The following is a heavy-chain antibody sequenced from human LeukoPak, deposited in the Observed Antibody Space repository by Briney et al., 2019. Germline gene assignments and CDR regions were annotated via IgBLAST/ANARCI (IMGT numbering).Heavy chain of an antibody. CDR2: IYYSGST. V-gene: IGHV4-59*01. J-gene: IGHJ4*02. D-gene: IGHD3-22*01. CDR1: GGSISGYY. CDR3: ARTSYYDSSGYYPYYFDY. Sequence: PSETLSLTCTVSGGSISGYYWSWIRQPPGKGLEWIGYIYYSGSTNYNPSLKSRVTISVDTSKNQFSLKLSSVTAADTAVCYCARTSYYDSSGYYPYYFDYWGQGTLVTVSS.